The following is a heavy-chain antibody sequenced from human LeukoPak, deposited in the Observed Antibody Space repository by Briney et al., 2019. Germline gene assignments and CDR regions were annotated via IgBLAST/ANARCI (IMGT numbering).Heavy chain of an antibody. V-gene: IGHV3-30*04. D-gene: IGHD1-1*01. Sequence: GRSLRLSCAASGFTFSSYTMHWVRQAPGKGLEWVAVISYDGSNKYYADSMKGRFTISRDNSKNTLDLQMNTLRPEDTAVYYCARVRGWKYFDYWGQGTLVTVSS. J-gene: IGHJ4*02. CDR2: ISYDGSNK. CDR1: GFTFSSYT. CDR3: ARVRGWKYFDY.